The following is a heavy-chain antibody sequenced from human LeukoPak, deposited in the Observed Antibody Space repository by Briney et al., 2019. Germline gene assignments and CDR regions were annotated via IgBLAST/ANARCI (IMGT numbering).Heavy chain of an antibody. CDR3: ARVWDASGWSNWFDP. D-gene: IGHD6-19*01. V-gene: IGHV1-2*02. CDR1: GYKFTAYY. CDR2: VNPDSGDT. J-gene: IGHJ5*02. Sequence: ASVKVSTKSSGYKFTAYYIHWIRQAPGQGLEWMGWVNPDSGDTNCTQKYEGRLTLTRDTSVTTVYMELSSLTSDDTAVYYCARVWDASGWSNWFDPWGQGTLVTVSS.